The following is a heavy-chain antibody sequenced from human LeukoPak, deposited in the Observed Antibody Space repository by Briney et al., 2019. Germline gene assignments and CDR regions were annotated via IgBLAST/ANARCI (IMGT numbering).Heavy chain of an antibody. Sequence: QPGRSLRLSCAASGFTLSSYGMHWVRQAPGKGLEWVAVISYDGSNKYYADSVKGRFTISRDNSKNTLYLQMNSLRAEDTAVYYCAKGGGWLPDYWGQGTLVTVSS. CDR3: AKGGGWLPDY. V-gene: IGHV3-30*18. D-gene: IGHD6-19*01. J-gene: IGHJ4*02. CDR2: ISYDGSNK. CDR1: GFTLSSYG.